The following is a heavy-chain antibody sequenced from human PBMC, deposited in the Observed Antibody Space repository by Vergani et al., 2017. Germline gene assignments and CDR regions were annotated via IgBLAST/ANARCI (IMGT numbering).Heavy chain of an antibody. Sequence: QLQLQESGPGLVKPSETLSLTCTVSGGSISSSSYYWGWIRQPPGKGLEWIGSIYYSGSTYYNPSLKSRVTISVDTSKNQFSLKLISVTAADTAVYYCARSERTGSYYNPFDYWGQGTLVTVSS. CDR1: GGSISSSSYY. V-gene: IGHV4-39*07. J-gene: IGHJ4*02. CDR3: ARSERTGSYYNPFDY. D-gene: IGHD3-10*01. CDR2: IYYSGST.